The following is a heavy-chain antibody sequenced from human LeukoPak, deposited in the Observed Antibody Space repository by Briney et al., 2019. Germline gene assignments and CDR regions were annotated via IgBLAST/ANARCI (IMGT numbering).Heavy chain of an antibody. J-gene: IGHJ5*02. Sequence: SETLSLTCTVSGDSISSRSYYWGWIRQPPGKGLEWIGSIYYSGITYYNPSLKSRVTISVDTSENQFSLRLISVTAADTAVYYCARHFPHMDYTGWKQRWFDPWGQGTLVTVSS. CDR1: GDSISSRSYY. V-gene: IGHV4-39*01. CDR3: ARHFPHMDYTGWKQRWFDP. D-gene: IGHD6-19*01. CDR2: IYYSGIT.